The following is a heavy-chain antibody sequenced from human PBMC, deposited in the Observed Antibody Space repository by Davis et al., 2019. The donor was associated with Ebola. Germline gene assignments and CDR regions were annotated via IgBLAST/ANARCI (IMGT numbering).Heavy chain of an antibody. CDR2: ISYDGSNK. CDR1: GFNFSKYG. J-gene: IGHJ4*02. CDR3: AKDTALPDSSGYYGGYFDY. Sequence: PGGSLRLSCAGSGFNFSKYGMHWIRQAPGKGLEWVAVISYDGSNKYYADSVKGRFTISRDNSKNTLYLQMNSLRAEDTAVYYCAKDTALPDSSGYYGGYFDYWGQGTLVTVSS. D-gene: IGHD3-22*01. V-gene: IGHV3-30*18.